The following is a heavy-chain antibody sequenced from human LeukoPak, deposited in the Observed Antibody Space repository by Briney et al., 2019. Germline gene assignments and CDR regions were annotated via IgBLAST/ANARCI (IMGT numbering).Heavy chain of an antibody. CDR3: AGGPGFLIDC. Sequence: GGSLRLSCAASGFSFDDYAMHWLRQAPGKGLQWVSGISWNSGSEGYADSVKGRFTISRDNAKNLLYLQMNSLRVEDTAVYYCAGGPGFLIDCWGQGTLVTVSS. V-gene: IGHV3-9*01. J-gene: IGHJ4*02. CDR2: ISWNSGSE. D-gene: IGHD3-3*01. CDR1: GFSFDDYA.